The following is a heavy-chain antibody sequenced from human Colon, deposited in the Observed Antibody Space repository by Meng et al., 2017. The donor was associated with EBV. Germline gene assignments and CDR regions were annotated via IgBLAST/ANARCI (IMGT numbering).Heavy chain of an antibody. V-gene: IGHV4-4*02. CDR1: GTSISTSNW. D-gene: IGHD2-8*02. CDR3: ARDGGVTHIP. J-gene: IGHJ5*02. Sequence: GRLQGSGAGLGKPSGTLSLPCAVSGTSISTSNWWSWIRQSPGEGLEWIGAIYHNGQTNYNPSLKSRVSMSVDESKNEFSLNLKSVTAADTAVYYCARDGGVTHIPWGQGVLVTVSS. CDR2: IYHNGQT.